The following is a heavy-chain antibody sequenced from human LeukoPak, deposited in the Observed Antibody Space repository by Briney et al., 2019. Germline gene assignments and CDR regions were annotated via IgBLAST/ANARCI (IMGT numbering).Heavy chain of an antibody. J-gene: IGHJ4*02. V-gene: IGHV1-2*02. CDR1: GYTFTGYY. Sequence: ASVKVSCKASGYTFTGYYMHWVRQAPGQGLEWMGWINPNSGGTNYAQKFLGRVTMTRDTSISTAYMELSRLRSDDTAVYYCARVYSRVGATALHYWGQGTLVTVSS. CDR3: ARVYSRVGATALHY. D-gene: IGHD1-26*01. CDR2: INPNSGGT.